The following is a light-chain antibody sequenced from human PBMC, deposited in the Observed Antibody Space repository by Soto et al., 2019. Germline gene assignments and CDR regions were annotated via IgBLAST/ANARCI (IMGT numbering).Light chain of an antibody. CDR2: EGS. CDR3: CSFRSGSTL. Sequence: QSALTQPASVSGSPGQSITISCTGTSSDVGSYNLVSWYQQHPGKAPKLMIYEGSKRPSGVSNRFSVSKSGNTASLTISGLQAEDEADYYCCSFRSGSTLFGTGTKVTVL. CDR1: SSDVGSYNL. J-gene: IGLJ1*01. V-gene: IGLV2-14*02.